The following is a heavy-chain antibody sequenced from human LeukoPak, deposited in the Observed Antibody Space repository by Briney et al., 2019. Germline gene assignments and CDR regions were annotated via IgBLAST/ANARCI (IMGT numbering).Heavy chain of an antibody. V-gene: IGHV3-21*01. CDR1: GFTFSSYA. D-gene: IGHD6-19*01. Sequence: GGSLRLSCAASGFTFSSYAMSWVRQAPGKGLEWVSSISSSSSCIYYADSVKGRFTISRDNAKNSLYLQMNSLRAEDTAVYYCASLGSSGWYPRGAFDIWGQGTMVTVSS. J-gene: IGHJ3*02. CDR2: ISSSSSCI. CDR3: ASLGSSGWYPRGAFDI.